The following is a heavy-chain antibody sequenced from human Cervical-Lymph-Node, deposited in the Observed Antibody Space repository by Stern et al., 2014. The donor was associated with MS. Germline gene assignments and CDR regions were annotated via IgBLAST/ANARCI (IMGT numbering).Heavy chain of an antibody. Sequence: QVQLVQSGAEVKKPGASVKVSCKASGYIFTSDDINWVRQASGQGLEWMAWINPDSGGTGYAQKFQGRVTLTRDTSINTAYMEMTSLTSDDTAIYYCTKAWESWGQGTLITVSS. CDR2: INPDSGGT. J-gene: IGHJ5*02. CDR3: TKAWES. CDR1: GYIFTSDD. D-gene: IGHD1-26*01. V-gene: IGHV1-8*01.